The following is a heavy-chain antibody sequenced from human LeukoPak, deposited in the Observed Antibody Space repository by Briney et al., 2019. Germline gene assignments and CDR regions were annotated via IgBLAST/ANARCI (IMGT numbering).Heavy chain of an antibody. J-gene: IGHJ6*02. CDR2: INPNSGGT. V-gene: IGHV1-2*06. Sequence: ASVKVSCKASGYTFTGYYMHWVGQAPGQGLEWMGRINPNSGGTNYAQKFQGRVTMTRDTSISTAYMELSRLRSDDTAVYYCAKSPGLTFTYYYYGMDVWGQGTTVTVSS. CDR3: AKSPGLTFTYYYYGMDV. D-gene: IGHD3-9*01. CDR1: GYTFTGYY.